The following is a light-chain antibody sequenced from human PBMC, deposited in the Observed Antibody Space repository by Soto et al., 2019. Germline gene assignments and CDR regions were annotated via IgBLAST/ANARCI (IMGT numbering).Light chain of an antibody. Sequence: DIQMTQSPSTLSASVGDRVTITCRASQSVRGSLAWYQQQPGKAPKLLIYDVSNLESGVPSRFSAFGSGTEFTLTISSLQPDDFATYYCQQYNSYSPTFGQGTKVEIK. CDR2: DVS. CDR1: QSVRGS. CDR3: QQYNSYSPT. J-gene: IGKJ1*01. V-gene: IGKV1-5*01.